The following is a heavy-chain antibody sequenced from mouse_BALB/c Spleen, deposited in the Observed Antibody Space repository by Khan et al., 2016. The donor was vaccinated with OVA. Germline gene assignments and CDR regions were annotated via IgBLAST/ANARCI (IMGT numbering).Heavy chain of an antibody. V-gene: IGHV2-9*02. J-gene: IGHJ4*01. CDR2: IWAGGST. D-gene: IGHD1-2*01. CDR1: GFSLTSYG. Sequence: QVQLKQSGPGLVAPSQSLSITCTVSGFSLTSYGVHWVRQPPGKGLEWLGVIWAGGSTNYNSALMSRLSISKDNSKSPVFLKMNSLQTDDTAMYYCARGPQFIATVVYAMDYWGQGTSVTVSS. CDR3: ARGPQFIATVVYAMDY.